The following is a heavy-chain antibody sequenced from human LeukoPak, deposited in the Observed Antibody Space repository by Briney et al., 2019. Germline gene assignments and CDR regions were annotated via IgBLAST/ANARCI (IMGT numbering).Heavy chain of an antibody. J-gene: IGHJ4*02. Sequence: GESLKISCIGSGYSFTNYWIGWVRQVPGSGLEWMGVTYPSDSDTRYSPSFQGQVTISADKSIDTAYLQWSSLKASDTAMYYCARQRDSGFDFDSWGQGTLVTVSS. CDR2: TYPSDSDT. CDR1: GYSFTNYW. V-gene: IGHV5-51*01. CDR3: ARQRDSGFDFDS. D-gene: IGHD5-12*01.